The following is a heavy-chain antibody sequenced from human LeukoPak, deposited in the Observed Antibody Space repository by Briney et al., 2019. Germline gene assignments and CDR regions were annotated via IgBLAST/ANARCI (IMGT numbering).Heavy chain of an antibody. V-gene: IGHV5-51*01. CDR3: ARHDFGDYVYF. J-gene: IGHJ4*02. D-gene: IGHD4-17*01. CDR1: GYNFTIYW. CDR2: IYPGDSNT. Sequence: GESLKISCKGSGYNFTIYWIGWLRQLPGKGLEWMGIIYPGDSNTRYSPSFQGQVTISADKTISTAYLQWSSLKASDTAMYYCARHDFGDYVYFWGQGTLVTVSS.